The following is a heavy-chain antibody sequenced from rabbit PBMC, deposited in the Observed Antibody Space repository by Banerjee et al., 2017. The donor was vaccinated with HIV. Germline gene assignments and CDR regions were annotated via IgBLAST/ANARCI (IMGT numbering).Heavy chain of an antibody. CDR3: AREYVGDASYGGAFIL. CDR1: GFSLNIYE. CDR2: IYAGNSGST. V-gene: IGHV1S45*01. Sequence: QEQLEESGEDLVKPGASLTLTCTASGFSLNIYEMRWDRQAPGKGLEWIGCIYAGNSGSTWYASWAKGRFTISKTSSTTVTLQMTSLTAADTATYFCAREYVGDASYGGAFILWGPGTLVTVS. J-gene: IGHJ4*01. D-gene: IGHD6-1*01.